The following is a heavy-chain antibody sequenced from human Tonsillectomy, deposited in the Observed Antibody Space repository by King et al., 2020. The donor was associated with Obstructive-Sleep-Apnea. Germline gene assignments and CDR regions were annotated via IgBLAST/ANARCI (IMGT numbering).Heavy chain of an antibody. D-gene: IGHD3-9*01. J-gene: IGHJ4*02. CDR1: GFTFSGDA. Sequence: VQLVESGGGLVQPGGSLRLSCAASGFTFSGDAMSWVRQAPGKGLELVSRISGSGGSTYYADSVKGRFTISRDNSRNTLYLQMNSLRAEDTAVYYCAKDSMDYDILTGPVDYWGQGTLVTVSS. CDR2: ISGSGGST. CDR3: AKDSMDYDILTGPVDY. V-gene: IGHV3-23*04.